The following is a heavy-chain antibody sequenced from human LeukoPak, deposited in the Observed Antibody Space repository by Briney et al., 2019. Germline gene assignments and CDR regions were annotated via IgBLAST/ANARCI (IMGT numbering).Heavy chain of an antibody. Sequence: PGRSLRLSCAASGFTFDDYAMHWVRQAPGKGLEWVSVISVSGGNTYYADSVKGRFTISRDNSKNTLYLQMNSLRAEDTAVYYCAKSGPYDSSGYTFDYWGQGTLVTVSS. V-gene: IGHV3-23*01. CDR3: AKSGPYDSSGYTFDY. CDR1: GFTFDDYA. D-gene: IGHD3-22*01. J-gene: IGHJ4*02. CDR2: ISVSGGNT.